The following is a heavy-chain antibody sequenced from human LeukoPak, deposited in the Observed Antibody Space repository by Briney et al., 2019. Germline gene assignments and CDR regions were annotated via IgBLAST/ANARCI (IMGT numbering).Heavy chain of an antibody. CDR1: GFTFSSYE. CDR3: ARLNREVMITFGGDIAKYNWFDP. J-gene: IGHJ5*02. D-gene: IGHD3-16*02. V-gene: IGHV3-48*03. Sequence: GGSLRLSCAASGFTFSSYEMNWVRQAPGKGLEWVSYISSSGSTIYYADSVKGRFTISRDNAKNSLYLQMNSLRAEDTAVYYCARLNREVMITFGGDIAKYNWFDPWGQGTLVTVSS. CDR2: ISSSGSTI.